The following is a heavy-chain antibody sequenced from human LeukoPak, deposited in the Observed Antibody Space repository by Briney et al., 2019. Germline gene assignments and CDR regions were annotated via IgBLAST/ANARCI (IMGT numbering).Heavy chain of an antibody. CDR1: EFSVGSNY. CDR2: ISGSGGST. D-gene: IGHD5-24*01. Sequence: PGGSLRLSCAASEFSVGSNYMTWVRQAPGKGLEWVSAISGSGGSTYYADSVKGRFTISRDNSKNTLYLQMNILRAEDTAAYYCAKGGETASLLFQRYWGQGTLVTVSS. CDR3: AKGGETASLLFQRY. J-gene: IGHJ4*02. V-gene: IGHV3-23*01.